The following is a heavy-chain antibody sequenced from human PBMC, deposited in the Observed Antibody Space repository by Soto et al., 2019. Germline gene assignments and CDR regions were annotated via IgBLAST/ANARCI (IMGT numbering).Heavy chain of an antibody. Sequence: QVQLVQSGAEVKEPGATVKVSCKASGYSFSKYGISWVRQAPGQGLEWLGWINVKDGHINYGRNFQGRLILTTDTSTTTADMELRTLRCDDTAVYYCARDFDFLFDYWGQGTWVTVSS. CDR2: INVKDGHI. CDR3: ARDFDFLFDY. V-gene: IGHV1-18*01. CDR1: GYSFSKYG. J-gene: IGHJ4*02.